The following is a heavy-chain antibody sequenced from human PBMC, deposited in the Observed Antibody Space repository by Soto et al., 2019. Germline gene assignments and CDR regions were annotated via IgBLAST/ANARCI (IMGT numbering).Heavy chain of an antibody. CDR2: ISGSGGST. Sequence: GGSLRLSCAASGFTFSSYAMSWVRQAPGKGLEWVSAISGSGGSTYYADSVKGRFTISRDNSKNTLYLQMNSLRAEDTAVYYCANYYGDYGGYFDYWGQGTLVTVSS. V-gene: IGHV3-23*01. CDR1: GFTFSSYA. D-gene: IGHD4-17*01. CDR3: ANYYGDYGGYFDY. J-gene: IGHJ4*02.